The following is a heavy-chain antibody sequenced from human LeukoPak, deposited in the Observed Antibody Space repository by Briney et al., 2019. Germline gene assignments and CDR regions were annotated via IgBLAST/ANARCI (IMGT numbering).Heavy chain of an antibody. CDR2: IYYKGST. J-gene: IGHJ6*03. V-gene: IGHV4-59*01. Sequence: PSETLSLTCTVSSGSMSTYYWGWIRQPPGKGLEWIGYIYYKGSTSYNPSLKSRVTISVDTSKNQFSLKLSSVTAADTAVYYCARASYDSSAYYSGGFYYYYMDVWGEGTTVTVSS. CDR3: ARASYDSSAYYSGGFYYYYMDV. D-gene: IGHD3-22*01. CDR1: SGSMSTYY.